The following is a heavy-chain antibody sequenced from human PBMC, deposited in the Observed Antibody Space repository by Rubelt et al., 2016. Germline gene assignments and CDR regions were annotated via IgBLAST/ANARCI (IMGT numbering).Heavy chain of an antibody. CDR2: IWYDGSNK. CDR3: AREGGYSYGWSRGAFDI. J-gene: IGHJ3*02. V-gene: IGHV3-33*01. CDR1: GSTFSSYG. Sequence: GGGVVQPGRSLRLSCAASGSTFSSYGMHWVRQAPGKGLEWVAVIWYDGSNKYYGDSVKGRFTISRDNSKNTLYLQMNSLRAEDTAVYYCAREGGYSYGWSRGAFDIWGQGTMVTVSS. D-gene: IGHD5-18*01.